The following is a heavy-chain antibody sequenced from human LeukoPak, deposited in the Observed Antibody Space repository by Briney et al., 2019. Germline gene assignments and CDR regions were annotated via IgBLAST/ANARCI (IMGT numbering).Heavy chain of an antibody. CDR3: ARGGYDILTGYSTPLGH. J-gene: IGHJ4*02. Sequence: SETLSLTCTVSGGSISSFYWSWLRQPPGKGLEWLGYFYYSGSTNYNPSLKSRVTISVDTSKNQFSLKLSSVTAADTAVYYCARGGYDILTGYSTPLGHWGQGTLVTVSS. CDR1: GGSISSFY. D-gene: IGHD3-9*01. V-gene: IGHV4-59*01. CDR2: FYYSGST.